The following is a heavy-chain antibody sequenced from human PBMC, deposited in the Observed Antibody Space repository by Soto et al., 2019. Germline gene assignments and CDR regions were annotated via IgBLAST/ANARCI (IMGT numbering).Heavy chain of an antibody. CDR1: GASISSNDW. J-gene: IGHJ4*02. V-gene: IGHV4-4*02. CDR2: IYHGGTT. CDR3: ARDFKAPKDAWAFDY. D-gene: IGHD3-16*01. Sequence: QVQLQESGPGLVMPSGTLSLTCAVSGASISSNDWWNWVRQPPGKGLEWIGEIYHGGTTIYNPSLNSRVSKSIDESKNHFSLKLTSVTAADTAVYYCARDFKAPKDAWAFDYWGQGILVTVSS.